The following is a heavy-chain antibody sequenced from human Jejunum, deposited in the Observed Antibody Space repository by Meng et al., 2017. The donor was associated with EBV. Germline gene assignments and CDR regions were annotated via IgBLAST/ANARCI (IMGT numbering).Heavy chain of an antibody. Sequence: QVQLVQFGSELKKPGASVKVSCKASGYTFTSSGINWVRQAPGQGLEWMGWINTNTGYPTYAQDFTGRFVFSLDTSVSTAYLQITSLSTEDNAVYYCARVRPGGVWFDPWGQGTLVTVSS. V-gene: IGHV7-4-1*02. J-gene: IGHJ5*02. CDR1: GYTFTSSG. D-gene: IGHD2-8*02. CDR2: INTNTGYP. CDR3: ARVRPGGVWFDP.